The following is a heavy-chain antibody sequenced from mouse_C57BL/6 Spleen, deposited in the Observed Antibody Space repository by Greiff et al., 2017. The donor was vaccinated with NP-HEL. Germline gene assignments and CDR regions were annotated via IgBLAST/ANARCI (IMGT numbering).Heavy chain of an antibody. J-gene: IGHJ4*01. Sequence: QVQLQQSGPGLVAPSPSLSITCTVSGFSLTSYGVSWVRQPPGRGLEWLGVIGGDGGTNYHSALISRLSISKDNSKSQVILKLNSPQTDDTATYCCAKPNYDGYYDYWGQGTSVTVSS. CDR2: IGGDGGT. D-gene: IGHD2-3*01. CDR1: GFSLTSYG. V-gene: IGHV2-3*01. CDR3: AKPNYDGYYDY.